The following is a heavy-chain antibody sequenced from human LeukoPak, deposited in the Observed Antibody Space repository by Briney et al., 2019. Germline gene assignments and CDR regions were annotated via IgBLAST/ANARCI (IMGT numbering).Heavy chain of an antibody. V-gene: IGHV4-30-4*01. CDR3: ARGIDYGGNSFIDY. Sequence: PSQTLSLTCTVSGGSISSGDYYWSWIRQPPGKGLEWIGYIYYSASTYYNPSLKSRVTISVDTSKNQFSLKLSSVTAADTAVYYCARGIDYGGNSFIDYWGQGTLVTVSS. D-gene: IGHD4-23*01. CDR2: IYYSAST. CDR1: GGSISSGDYY. J-gene: IGHJ4*02.